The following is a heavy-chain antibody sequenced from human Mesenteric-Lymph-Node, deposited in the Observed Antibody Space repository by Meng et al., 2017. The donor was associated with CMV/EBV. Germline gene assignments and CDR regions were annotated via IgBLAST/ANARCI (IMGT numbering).Heavy chain of an antibody. CDR1: GFTFSDYY. J-gene: IGHJ4*02. CDR3: ARAPYFDWLLFASYYFDY. V-gene: IGHV3-11*01. Sequence: GGSLRLSCAASGFTFSDYYMSWIRQAPGKGLEWVSYISSSGGTIYYADSVKGRFTISRDNAKNSLYLQMNSLRAEDTAVYYCARAPYFDWLLFASYYFDYWGQGTLVTVSS. CDR2: ISSSGGTI. D-gene: IGHD3-9*01.